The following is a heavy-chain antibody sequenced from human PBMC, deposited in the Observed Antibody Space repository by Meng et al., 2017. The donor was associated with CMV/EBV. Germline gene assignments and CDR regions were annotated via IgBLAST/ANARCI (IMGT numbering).Heavy chain of an antibody. CDR1: GYTFTSYY. V-gene: IGHV1-46*01. CDR3: ARRGVVIGDFDY. CDR2: INPSGGST. J-gene: IGHJ4*02. Sequence: ASVKVSCKASGYTFTSYYMHWVRQAPGQGLEWMGIINPSGGSTSYAQKFQGRVTMTRDMSTSTVYMELSSLRSEDTAVYYCARRGVVIGDFDYWGQGTLVTVSS. D-gene: IGHD3-3*01.